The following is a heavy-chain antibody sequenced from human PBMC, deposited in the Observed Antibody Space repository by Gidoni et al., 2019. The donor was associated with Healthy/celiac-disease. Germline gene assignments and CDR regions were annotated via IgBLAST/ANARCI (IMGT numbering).Heavy chain of an antibody. J-gene: IGHJ4*02. V-gene: IGHV3-53*04. CDR1: GLTVSSNY. CDR3: ARGIAARGYFDY. CDR2: IYSGGST. D-gene: IGHD6-13*01. Sequence: EVQLVESGGGLVQPGGSLRLSCAASGLTVSSNYMSWVSQAPGKGLAWVSVIYSGGSTYDADSVKGRFTISRHNSKNTLYLQMNRLRAEDTAVYYCARGIAARGYFDYWGQGTLVTVSS.